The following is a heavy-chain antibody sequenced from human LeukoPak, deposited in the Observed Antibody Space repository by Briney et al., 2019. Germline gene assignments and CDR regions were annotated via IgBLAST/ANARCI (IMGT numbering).Heavy chain of an antibody. Sequence: PSETLSLTCTVSGGSISSNYWSWVRQPAGKGLEYIGRIYSSGNTNYNPSLKSRVPMSVDTSKNQFSLLLHSVTAADTAVYYCARVWLSSGSYWYFDFWGRGTLVIVSS. CDR2: IYSSGNT. V-gene: IGHV4-4*07. D-gene: IGHD3-22*01. J-gene: IGHJ2*01. CDR1: GGSISSNY. CDR3: ARVWLSSGSYWYFDF.